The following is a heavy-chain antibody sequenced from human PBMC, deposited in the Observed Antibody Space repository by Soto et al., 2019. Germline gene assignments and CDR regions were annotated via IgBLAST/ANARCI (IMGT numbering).Heavy chain of an antibody. CDR3: ASRRQTYYYDSSGSAPFDY. J-gene: IGHJ4*02. V-gene: IGHV4-34*01. Sequence: SETLSLTCAVYGGSFSGYYWSWIRQPPGKGREWMGEINHSGSTNYNPSLKSRVTISVDTSKNQFSLKLSSVTAADTAVYYCASRRQTYYYDSSGSAPFDYWGQGTLVTVSS. D-gene: IGHD3-22*01. CDR2: INHSGST. CDR1: GGSFSGYY.